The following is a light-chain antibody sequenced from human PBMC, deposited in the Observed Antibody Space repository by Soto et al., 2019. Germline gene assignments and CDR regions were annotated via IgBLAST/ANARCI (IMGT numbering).Light chain of an antibody. V-gene: IGLV1-47*02. Sequence: QSVLTQPPSASGTPGQRVTISCSGSSSNIGSNYVYWYQQLPGTAPKLLIYSNNQRPSGVPDRFSGSKSGTSASLAISGLRSEDEADYYCAAWDDSLSGVVFGGGTHLTVL. CDR2: SNN. J-gene: IGLJ2*01. CDR1: SSNIGSNY. CDR3: AAWDDSLSGVV.